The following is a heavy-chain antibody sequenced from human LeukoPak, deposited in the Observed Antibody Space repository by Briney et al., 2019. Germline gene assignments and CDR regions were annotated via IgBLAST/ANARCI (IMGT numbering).Heavy chain of an antibody. CDR2: IYTSGST. D-gene: IGHD3-22*01. CDR1: GGSISSYY. CDR3: ARDWYYYDSSGYEMVTLFDY. Sequence: SETLSLTCTVSGGSISSYYWSWLRQPAGKGLGWIGRIYTSGSTNYNPSLKSRVTMSVDTSKNQFSLKLSSVTAADTAVYYCARDWYYYDSSGYEMVTLFDYWGQGTLVTVSS. J-gene: IGHJ4*02. V-gene: IGHV4-4*07.